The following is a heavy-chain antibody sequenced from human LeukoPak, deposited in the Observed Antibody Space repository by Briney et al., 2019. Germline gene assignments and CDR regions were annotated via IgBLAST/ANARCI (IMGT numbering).Heavy chain of an antibody. CDR1: GGSISSSSYY. CDR2: IYYSGST. CDR3: ARQGSLRGY. J-gene: IGHJ4*02. Sequence: SETLSLTCTVSGGSISSSSYYWGWIRQPPGKGLEWIGSIYYSGSTYYNPSLKSRVTISVDTSKNQFSLKLSSVTAADTAVYYCARQGSLRGYWGQGTLVTVPS. D-gene: IGHD3-3*01. V-gene: IGHV4-39*01.